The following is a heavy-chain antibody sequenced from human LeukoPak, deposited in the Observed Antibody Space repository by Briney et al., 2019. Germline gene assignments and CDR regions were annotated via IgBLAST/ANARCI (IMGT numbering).Heavy chain of an antibody. Sequence: QAGGSLRLSCAASGFTFSSYAMHWVRQAPGKGLEWVAVISYDGSNKYYADSVKGRFTISRDNSKNTLYLQMHSLRAEDTAIYYCAKVSVCYGCYLDYWGQGTLVTVS. V-gene: IGHV3-30*04. J-gene: IGHJ4*02. CDR3: AKVSVCYGCYLDY. CDR1: GFTFSSYA. CDR2: ISYDGSNK. D-gene: IGHD3-16*01.